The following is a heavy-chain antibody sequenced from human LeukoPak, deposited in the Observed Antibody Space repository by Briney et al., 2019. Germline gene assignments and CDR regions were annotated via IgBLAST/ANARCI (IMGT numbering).Heavy chain of an antibody. V-gene: IGHV4-59*01. J-gene: IGHJ6*02. CDR3: ARAESTGSYGMDV. CDR2: IYYSGST. Sequence: SETLSLTCTVSGGSISSYYWSWIRQPPGKGLEWIGYIYYSGSTNYNPSLKSRVTISVDTSKNQFSLKLSSVTAADTAVYYCARAESTGSYGMDVWGQGTTVTVSS. CDR1: GGSISSYY. D-gene: IGHD2-2*01.